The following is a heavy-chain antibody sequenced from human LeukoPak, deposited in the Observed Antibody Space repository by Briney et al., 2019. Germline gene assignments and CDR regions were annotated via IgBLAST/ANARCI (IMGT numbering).Heavy chain of an antibody. CDR1: GFTFNNYG. J-gene: IGHJ6*02. D-gene: IGHD2-2*01. CDR2: IWYDGSNA. V-gene: IGHV3-33*01. CDR3: TRGVRPPHCSSTSCYVGYGMDV. Sequence: GGSLRLSCAASGFTFNNYGMHWVRQAPGKGLEGVAVIWYDGSNAYYADSVKGRFTISRDNSNNTLYLQMNSLRAEDTAVYYCTRGVRPPHCSSTSCYVGYGMDVWGQGTTVTVSS.